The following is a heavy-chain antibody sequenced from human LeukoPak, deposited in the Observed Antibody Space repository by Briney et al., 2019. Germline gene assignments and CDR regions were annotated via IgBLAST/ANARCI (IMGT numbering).Heavy chain of an antibody. D-gene: IGHD6-13*01. J-gene: IGHJ4*02. V-gene: IGHV1-46*01. Sequence: ASVKVSCKASGYTFTSYYMHWVRQAPGQGLEWMGVINPSGGSTSYAQKFQGRVTMTRDTSTSTVYMELSSLRSEDTAVYYCARVRIAAALDYWGQGTLVTVSS. CDR2: INPSGGST. CDR3: ARVRIAAALDY. CDR1: GYTFTSYY.